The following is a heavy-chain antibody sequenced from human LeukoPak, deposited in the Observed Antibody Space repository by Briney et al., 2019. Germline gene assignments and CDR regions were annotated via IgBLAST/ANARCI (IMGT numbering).Heavy chain of an antibody. CDR1: GGSISRSYYY. Sequence: SETLSLTCSVSGGSISRSYYYWGWIRQPPGKGLEWIGTIYYSGNIFYNPSLKSRVTISVDTSINHFSLTLTSLTAADTAVYFCSRHEHKALAGDTWGQGTLVTVSS. V-gene: IGHV4-39*01. D-gene: IGHD6-19*01. J-gene: IGHJ5*02. CDR3: SRHEHKALAGDT. CDR2: IYYSGNI.